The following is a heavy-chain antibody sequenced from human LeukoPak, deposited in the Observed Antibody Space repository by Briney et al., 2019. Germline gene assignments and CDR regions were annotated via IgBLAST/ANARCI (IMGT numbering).Heavy chain of an antibody. V-gene: IGHV3-7*01. CDR2: INQDGSVK. Sequence: GGSLRLSCAASGFAFSTYGMDWVRQAPGKGLEWVGNINQDGSVKHYVDSVRGRFTISRDNARNSVYLQMSALRGEDTAVYYCVFWGQGSLVTASS. CDR1: GFAFSTYG. J-gene: IGHJ4*02. CDR3: VF.